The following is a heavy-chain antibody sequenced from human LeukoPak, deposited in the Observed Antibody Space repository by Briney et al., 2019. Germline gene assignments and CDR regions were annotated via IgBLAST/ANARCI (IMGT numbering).Heavy chain of an antibody. Sequence: PSDTLSLICTVSGGFISSYYWSWIPQFPGKGLEWIGCIYYSGSTNYNPSLKSRVTISVDTTRNQFSLKLSSMTAADTAVYYCARATGGNSPYWGQGILVTVSS. CDR1: GGFISSYY. D-gene: IGHD4-23*01. CDR3: ARATGGNSPY. V-gene: IGHV4-59*07. J-gene: IGHJ4*02. CDR2: IYYSGST.